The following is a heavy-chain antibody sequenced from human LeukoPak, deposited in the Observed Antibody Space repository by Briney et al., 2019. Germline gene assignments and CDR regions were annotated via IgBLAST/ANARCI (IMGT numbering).Heavy chain of an antibody. CDR1: EFTFSNYW. J-gene: IGHJ4*02. V-gene: IGHV3-7*04. D-gene: IGHD3-3*02. Sequence: GGSLRLSCAASEFTFSNYWMNWVRQAPGKGPEWVANIKHDGSEKYYVDSVKGRFTISRDNTKKSLYLQMNSLRADDTAVYYCARGHHFWSGFYYVDYWAQGSLVIVSS. CDR3: ARGHHFWSGFYYVDY. CDR2: IKHDGSEK.